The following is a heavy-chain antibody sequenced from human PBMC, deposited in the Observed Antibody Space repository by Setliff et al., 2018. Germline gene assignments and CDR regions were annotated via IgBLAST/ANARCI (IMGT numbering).Heavy chain of an antibody. CDR2: ISSNGGST. D-gene: IGHD6-13*01. CDR1: GFTFSNYW. V-gene: IGHV3-64*02. J-gene: IGHJ5*02. CDR3: ARGRGSSWSGIVNWFDP. Sequence: GGSLRLSCAASGFTFSNYWMSWVRQAPGKGLEYVSAISSNGGSTYYADSVKGRFTISRDNSKNTLYLQMGSLRAEDMAVYYCARGRGSSWSGIVNWFDPWGQGTLVTVSS.